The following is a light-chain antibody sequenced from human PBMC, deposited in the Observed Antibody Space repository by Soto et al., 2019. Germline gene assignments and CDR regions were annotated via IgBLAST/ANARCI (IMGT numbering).Light chain of an antibody. CDR2: ENN. J-gene: IGLJ1*01. CDR3: QSHSGNNYV. V-gene: IGLV6-57*04. Sequence: NFMLTQPHSVSESPGKTVTISCTRSSGSIASNYVQWYQQRPGSAPTTVIYENNRRPSGVPERFSGSIDSSSNSASLTISGLRTEDETDYYCQSHSGNNYVFGTGTQLTVL. CDR1: SGSIASNY.